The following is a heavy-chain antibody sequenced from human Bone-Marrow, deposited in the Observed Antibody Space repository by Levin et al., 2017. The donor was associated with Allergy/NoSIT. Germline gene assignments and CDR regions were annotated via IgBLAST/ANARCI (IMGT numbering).Heavy chain of an antibody. V-gene: IGHV4-34*01. D-gene: IGHD3-16*01. J-gene: IGHJ4*02. Sequence: SETLSLTCAVYGGSFSGYYWSWIRQPPGKGLEWIGEINHSGSTNYNPSLKSRVTISVDTSKNQFSLKLSSVTAADTAVYYCARRTRRIMITFPPFDYWGQGTLVTVSS. CDR1: GGSFSGYY. CDR3: ARRTRRIMITFPPFDY. CDR2: INHSGST.